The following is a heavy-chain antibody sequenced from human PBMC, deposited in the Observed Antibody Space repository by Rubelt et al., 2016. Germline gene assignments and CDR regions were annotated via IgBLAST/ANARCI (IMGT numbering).Heavy chain of an antibody. CDR2: INQFGST. J-gene: IGHJ4*02. Sequence: QVQLQQWGAGLLKPSETLSLTCAVYGGSFSSYYWNWIRQPPGKGLEWIGEINQFGSTNYNPSLKSRVIISVDTSTNQVSRRLSSVTAAGTAVYYCARRRDYYDSSGYYYGGFDYWGQGSLVTVSS. V-gene: IGHV4-34*01. CDR1: GGSFSSYY. CDR3: ARRRDYYDSSGYYYGGFDY. D-gene: IGHD3-22*01.